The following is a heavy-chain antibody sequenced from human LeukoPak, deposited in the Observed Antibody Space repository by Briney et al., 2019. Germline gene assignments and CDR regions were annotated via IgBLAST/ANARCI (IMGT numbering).Heavy chain of an antibody. CDR2: ISRNSGRI. CDR1: GFTFDDYA. D-gene: IGHD4-17*01. Sequence: GGSLRPSCAASGFTFDDYAMHWVRQAPGKGLEWVSGISRNSGRIGYADSVKGRFTISRDNAKNSLYLQMNSLRAEDTALYYCAKDIGTTVTTSGAFDIWGQGTMVTVSS. V-gene: IGHV3-9*01. J-gene: IGHJ3*02. CDR3: AKDIGTTVTTSGAFDI.